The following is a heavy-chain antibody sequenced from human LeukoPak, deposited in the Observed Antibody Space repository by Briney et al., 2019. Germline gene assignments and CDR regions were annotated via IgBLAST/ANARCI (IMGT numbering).Heavy chain of an antibody. CDR3: ARAGDYYGSGSYYQPFDY. D-gene: IGHD3-10*01. CDR1: GFTFSSYW. J-gene: IGHJ4*02. CDR2: IKQDGSEK. V-gene: IGHV3-7*01. Sequence: GGSLRLSCAASGFTFSSYWMSWVRQAPGKGLEWVANIKQDGSEKYYVDSVKGRFTISRDNAKNSLYLQMNSLRAEDTAVYYCARAGDYYGSGSYYQPFDYWGQGTLVTVSS.